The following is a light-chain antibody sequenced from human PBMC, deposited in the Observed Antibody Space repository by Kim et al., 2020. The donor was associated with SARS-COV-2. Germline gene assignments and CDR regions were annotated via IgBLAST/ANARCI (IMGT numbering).Light chain of an antibody. V-gene: IGKV1-17*03. CDR2: TAS. CDR3: LQHNNYPYT. Sequence: ASLGDRVTIAGRASQDINIYLAWFQQKPGQVPRRLILTASSLQSGVPSRFSGSGSETEFSLTISSLRPEDFATYYCLQHNNYPYTFGQGTKLEI. J-gene: IGKJ2*01. CDR1: QDINIY.